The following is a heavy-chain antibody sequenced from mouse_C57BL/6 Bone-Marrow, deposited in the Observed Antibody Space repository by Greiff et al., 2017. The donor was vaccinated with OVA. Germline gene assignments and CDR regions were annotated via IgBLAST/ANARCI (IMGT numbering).Heavy chain of an antibody. CDR2: IYPSDSET. Sequence: VQLQQPGAELVRPGSSVKLSCKASGYTFTSYWMDWVKQRPGQGLEWIGNIYPSDSETHYNQKFKDKATLTVDKSSSTAYMQLSSLTSEDSAVYYCAIYYGYDILAYWGQGTLVTVSA. D-gene: IGHD2-2*01. CDR1: GYTFTSYW. CDR3: AIYYGYDILAY. V-gene: IGHV1-61*01. J-gene: IGHJ3*01.